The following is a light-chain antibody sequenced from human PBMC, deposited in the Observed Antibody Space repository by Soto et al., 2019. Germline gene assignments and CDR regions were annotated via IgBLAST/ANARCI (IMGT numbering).Light chain of an antibody. Sequence: QSVLTQPASVSGSPGQSITISCTGTSSDVGKYNLVSWYQQHPGKAPKLMIYEDSKRPSGVSNRFSGSKSGNTASLTTSGLQAEDDADYYCASHAGRGTVVFGGGTKVTVL. CDR2: EDS. V-gene: IGLV2-23*01. CDR3: ASHAGRGTVV. CDR1: SSDVGKYNL. J-gene: IGLJ3*02.